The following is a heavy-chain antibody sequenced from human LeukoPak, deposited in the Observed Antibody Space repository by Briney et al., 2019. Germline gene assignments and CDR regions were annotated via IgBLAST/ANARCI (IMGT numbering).Heavy chain of an antibody. V-gene: IGHV1-69*06. CDR2: IIPIFGTA. D-gene: IGHD3-10*01. CDR1: GGTFSSYA. J-gene: IGHJ5*02. CDR3: ARDSEGVKGSKNWFDP. Sequence: RASVKVSCKASGGTFSSYAISWVRQAPGQGLEWMGGIIPIFGTANYAQKFQGRVTITVDKSTSTAYMELSSLRSEDTAVYYCARDSEGVKGSKNWFDPWGQGTLVTVSS.